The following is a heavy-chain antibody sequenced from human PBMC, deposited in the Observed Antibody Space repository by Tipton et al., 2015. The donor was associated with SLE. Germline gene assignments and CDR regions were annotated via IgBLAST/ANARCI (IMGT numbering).Heavy chain of an antibody. Sequence: TLSLTCTVSGGSISSYYWSWIRQPPGKGLEWIGYIYYSGSTNYNSSLKSRVTMSVDTSKNHFSLKLSSVTAADTAVYYCARDSGTFDIWGQGTMVTVSS. D-gene: IGHD2-15*01. J-gene: IGHJ3*02. CDR2: IYYSGST. V-gene: IGHV4-59*08. CDR1: GGSISSYY. CDR3: ARDSGTFDI.